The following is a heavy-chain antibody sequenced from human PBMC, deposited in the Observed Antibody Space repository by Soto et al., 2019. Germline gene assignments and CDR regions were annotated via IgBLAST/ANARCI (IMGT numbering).Heavy chain of an antibody. CDR1: GGTFSSYA. J-gene: IGHJ4*02. CDR3: ASSPYYYDSSGYPQPEIDY. V-gene: IGHV1-69*06. Sequence: SVKVSCKASGGTFSSYAISWVRQAPGQGLEWMGGIIPIFGTANYAQKFQGRVTITADKSTSTAYMELSSLRSEDTAVYYCASSPYYYDSSGYPQPEIDYWGQGTLVTVSS. D-gene: IGHD3-22*01. CDR2: IIPIFGTA.